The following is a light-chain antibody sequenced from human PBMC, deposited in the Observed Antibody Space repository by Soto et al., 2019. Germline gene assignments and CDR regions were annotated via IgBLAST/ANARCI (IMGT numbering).Light chain of an antibody. CDR2: DAS. CDR1: QTISSY. J-gene: IGKJ3*01. V-gene: IGKV1-39*01. CDR3: QQTYTMPFT. Sequence: DIQVTQSPAFLSVSVGDRLTISCRTSQTISSYLSWYQQKVGEAPKRLIYDASSFQSGVPSRFSASGSGTDFTLIISGLQREDVATYFCQQTYTMPFTFGPGTKV.